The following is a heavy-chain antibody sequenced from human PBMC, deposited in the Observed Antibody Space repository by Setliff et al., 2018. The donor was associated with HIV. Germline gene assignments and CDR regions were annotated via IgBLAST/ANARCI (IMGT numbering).Heavy chain of an antibody. CDR1: GYTFTGHY. CDR2: INPNNGAS. J-gene: IGHJ4*02. CDR3: ARGWGLSYYYDSSGYTPFDY. D-gene: IGHD3-22*01. Sequence: GASVKVSCKASGYTFTGHYMHWVRQAPGQGLEWMGWINPNNGASNYAQRFQGRVTMTRDTSISTAYMELSRLRSDDTAVYYCARGWGLSYYYDSSGYTPFDYWGQGTLVTVSS. V-gene: IGHV1-2*02.